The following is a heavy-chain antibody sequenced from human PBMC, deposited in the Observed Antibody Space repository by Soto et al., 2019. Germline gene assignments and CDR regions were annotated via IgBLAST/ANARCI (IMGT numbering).Heavy chain of an antibody. CDR2: IYYSGST. CDR1: GGSISSSSYY. V-gene: IGHV4-39*01. D-gene: IGHD3-9*01. Sequence: SETLSLTCTVSGGSISSSSYYWGWIRQPPGKGLEWIGSIYYSGSTYYNPSLKSRVTISVDTSKDQFSLKLSSVTAADTAVYYCARHGGFVTYCDILTGYLGLDVWGKGTTVTVSS. CDR3: ARHGGFVTYCDILTGYLGLDV. J-gene: IGHJ6*04.